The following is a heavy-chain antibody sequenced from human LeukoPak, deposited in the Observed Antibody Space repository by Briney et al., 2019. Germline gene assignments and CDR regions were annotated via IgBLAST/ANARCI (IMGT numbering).Heavy chain of an antibody. CDR3: AKQYNSGIGGSESFQH. V-gene: IGHV3-33*06. D-gene: IGHD3-10*01. Sequence: GGSLRLSCAASGFTFTSYGMHWVRQAPGKGLEWVAVIWCDGSNKYYADSVKGRFTISRDNSKNTLYLQMNSLRAEDTAVYYCAKQYNSGIGGSESFQHWGQGTLVTVSS. J-gene: IGHJ1*01. CDR2: IWCDGSNK. CDR1: GFTFTSYG.